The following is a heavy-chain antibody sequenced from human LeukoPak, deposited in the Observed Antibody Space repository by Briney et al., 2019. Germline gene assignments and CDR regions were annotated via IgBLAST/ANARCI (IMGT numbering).Heavy chain of an antibody. V-gene: IGHV3-21*01. CDR3: AREGGYYDSSGYYWSLTENHNSYYFDY. J-gene: IGHJ4*02. D-gene: IGHD3-22*01. Sequence: GGSLRLSCAASGFTFSSYSMNWVRQAPGKGLEWVSSISSSSSYIYYADSVKGRFTISRDNAKNSLYLQMNSLRAEDTAVYYCAREGGYYDSSGYYWSLTENHNSYYFDYWGQGTLVTASS. CDR2: ISSSSSYI. CDR1: GFTFSSYS.